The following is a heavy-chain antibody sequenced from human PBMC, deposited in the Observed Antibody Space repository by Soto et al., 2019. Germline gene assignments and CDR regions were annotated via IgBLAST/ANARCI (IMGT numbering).Heavy chain of an antibody. J-gene: IGHJ5*02. CDR1: GDSISSNNNY. CDR2: ISYSGAT. Sequence: SETLSLTCTVSGDSISSNNNYWSWIRQPPGEGLEWIGFISYSGATSYSPSLKSRVAISLDTSKNQFSLSLSSVTAADTAVYYCARGRGYSYGLDPWGQVAPVTVS. D-gene: IGHD5-18*01. CDR3: ARGRGYSYGLDP. V-gene: IGHV4-30-4*01.